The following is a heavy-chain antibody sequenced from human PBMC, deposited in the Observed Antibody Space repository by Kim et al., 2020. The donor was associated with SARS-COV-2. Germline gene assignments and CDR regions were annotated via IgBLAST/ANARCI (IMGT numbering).Heavy chain of an antibody. CDR2: IIPIFGTA. J-gene: IGHJ6*02. D-gene: IGHD3-10*01. CDR3: ARDRVGSYGMDV. Sequence: SVKVSCKASGGTFSSYAISWVRQAPGQGLEWMGGIIPIFGTANYAKKFQGRVTITADESTSTAYMELSSLRSEDTAVYYCARDRVGSYGMDVWGQGTTVTVSS. CDR1: GGTFSSYA. V-gene: IGHV1-69*13.